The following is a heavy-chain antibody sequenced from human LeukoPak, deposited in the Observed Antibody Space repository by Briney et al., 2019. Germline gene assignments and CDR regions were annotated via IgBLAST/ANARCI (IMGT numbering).Heavy chain of an antibody. V-gene: IGHV4-39*01. Sequence: PSETLSLTSTVSGGSISSSSYYWGWIRQPPGKGLEWIGSIYYSGSTYYNPSLKSRITISVDTSKNQFSLKLSSVTAADTAVYYCASRHYYDSSGPFVDYWGQGSLVTVSS. CDR3: ASRHYYDSSGPFVDY. D-gene: IGHD3-22*01. CDR1: GGSISSSSYY. CDR2: IYYSGST. J-gene: IGHJ4*02.